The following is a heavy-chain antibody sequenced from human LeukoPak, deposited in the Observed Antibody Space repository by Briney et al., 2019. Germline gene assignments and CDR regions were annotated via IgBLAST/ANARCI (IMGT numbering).Heavy chain of an antibody. V-gene: IGHV5-51*01. CDR3: ACRDLTSTWSFP. Sequence: GESLKISCQGFGYSFTSYWIGWVRQMPGKGMEWMGVIYPGDLRVRYNPSFQGQVTILVDKSINTAYLQWVSLRASDSAMYYCACRDLTSTWSFPWGQGTLVTVSS. CDR2: IYPGDLRV. D-gene: IGHD6-13*01. J-gene: IGHJ5*02. CDR1: GYSFTSYW.